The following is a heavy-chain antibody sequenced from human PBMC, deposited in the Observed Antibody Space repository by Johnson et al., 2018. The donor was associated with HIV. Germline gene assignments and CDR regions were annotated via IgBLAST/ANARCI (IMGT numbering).Heavy chain of an antibody. Sequence: QVQLVESGGGLVQPGGSLRLSCAVSGFTFTSYTMHWVRQAPGRGLEWVAVISYDGSNRYYADSVKGRFTISRDNAKNSLYLQMNSLRPEDTALYYCAREHSLQSSSLDIWGQGTVVTVSS. V-gene: IGHV3-30*04. CDR3: AREHSLQSSSLDI. CDR1: GFTFTSYT. J-gene: IGHJ3*02. CDR2: ISYDGSNR. D-gene: IGHD6-6*01.